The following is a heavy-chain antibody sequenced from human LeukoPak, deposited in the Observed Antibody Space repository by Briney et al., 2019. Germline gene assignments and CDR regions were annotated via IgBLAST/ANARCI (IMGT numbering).Heavy chain of an antibody. CDR2: IYSGGST. CDR1: GFTVSSNY. D-gene: IGHD3-3*01. J-gene: IGHJ4*02. Sequence: GGSLRLSCAAAGFTVSSNYMSWVRQAPGKGLEWVSVIYSGGSTYYADSVKGRFTISRDNSKNTLYLQMNSLRAEDTAVYYCARDGAIFGVVISYDYWGQGTLVTVSS. CDR3: ARDGAIFGVVISYDY. V-gene: IGHV3-53*01.